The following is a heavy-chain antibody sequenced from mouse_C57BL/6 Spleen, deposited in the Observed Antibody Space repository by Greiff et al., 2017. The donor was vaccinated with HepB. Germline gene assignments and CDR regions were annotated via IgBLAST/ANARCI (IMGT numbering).Heavy chain of an antibody. J-gene: IGHJ3*01. CDR2: ISSGSSTI. D-gene: IGHD4-1*01. V-gene: IGHV5-17*01. CDR3: ARQDWETWFAY. Sequence: EVKLQESGGGLVKPGGSLKLSCAASGFTFSDYGMHWVRQAPEKGLEWVAYISSGSSTIYYADTVKGRFTISRDNAKNTLFLQMTSLRSEDTAMYYCARQDWETWFAYWGQGTLVTVSA. CDR1: GFTFSDYG.